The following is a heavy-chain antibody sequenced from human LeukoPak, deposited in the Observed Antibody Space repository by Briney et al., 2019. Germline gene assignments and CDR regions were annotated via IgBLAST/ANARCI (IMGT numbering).Heavy chain of an antibody. Sequence: GGSLRLSCAASGFAFTSYSMNWVRQAPGKGLEWVSYISISSSTIYYGDSVKGRFTISRDNAKNSVYLQMNSLRDEDTAVYYCARELGYCSGTTCSVHYYGMDVWGQGTTVTVSS. CDR2: ISISSSTI. CDR3: ARELGYCSGTTCSVHYYGMDV. CDR1: GFAFTSYS. D-gene: IGHD2-2*01. J-gene: IGHJ6*02. V-gene: IGHV3-48*02.